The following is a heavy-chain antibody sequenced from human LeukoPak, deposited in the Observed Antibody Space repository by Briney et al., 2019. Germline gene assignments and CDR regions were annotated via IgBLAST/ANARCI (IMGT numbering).Heavy chain of an antibody. CDR2: IYYSGST. CDR3: ARSLGSSAFFDY. CDR1: GGSISSYY. D-gene: IGHD6-6*01. J-gene: IGHJ4*02. V-gene: IGHV4-59*01. Sequence: SETLSLTCTVSGGSISSYYWSWIRQPPGKGLEWIGYIYYSGSTNYNPSLKSRVTISVDTSKNQISLKLSSVTAADTAVYYCARSLGSSAFFDYWGQGTLVTVSS.